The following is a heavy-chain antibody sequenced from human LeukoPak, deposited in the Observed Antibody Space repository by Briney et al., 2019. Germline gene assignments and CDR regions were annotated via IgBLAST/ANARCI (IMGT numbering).Heavy chain of an antibody. V-gene: IGHV3-7*01. Sequence: GGSLRLSCAASGFTFSSFWMSWVRQAPGEGLEWVANINQDGSEKFFADSVKGRFTISRDNAKNSLYLQMNSLRAEDTAVYYCARSPWDYWGQGTLVTVSS. J-gene: IGHJ4*02. CDR3: ARSPWDY. CDR2: INQDGSEK. CDR1: GFTFSSFW.